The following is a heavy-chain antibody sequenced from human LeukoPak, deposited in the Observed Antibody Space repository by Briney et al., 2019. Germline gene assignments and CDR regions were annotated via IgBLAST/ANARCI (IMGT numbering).Heavy chain of an antibody. CDR2: INSGGSTT. V-gene: IGHV3-21*01. D-gene: IGHD3-22*01. CDR3: LRGDSRDF. J-gene: IGHJ4*02. Sequence: GGSLRLSCAASGFTFSTYTMNWARQAPGKGLEWVSSINSGGSTTHYAGSVKGRFTISRDNAQNSLYLQMNSLRVDDAAVYYCLRGDSRDFWGQGTLVTVSS. CDR1: GFTFSTYT.